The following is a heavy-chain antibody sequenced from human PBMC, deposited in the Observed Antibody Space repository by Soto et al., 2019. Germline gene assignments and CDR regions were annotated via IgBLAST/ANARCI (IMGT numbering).Heavy chain of an antibody. CDR1: GGSFSGYY. CDR3: ARGGTTGTTAEGLHFRSYGMDV. Sequence: PSETLSLTCAVYGGSFSGYYWSWVRQPPGKGLEWIGEINHSGSTNYNPSLKSRVTISVDTSKNQFSLKLSSVTAADTAVYYCARGGTTGTTAEGLHFRSYGMDVWAKGPRSPSP. J-gene: IGHJ6*02. V-gene: IGHV4-34*01. CDR2: INHSGST. D-gene: IGHD1-1*01.